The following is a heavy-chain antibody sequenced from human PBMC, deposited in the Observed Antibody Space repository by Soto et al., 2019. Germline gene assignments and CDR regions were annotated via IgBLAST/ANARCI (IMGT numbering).Heavy chain of an antibody. J-gene: IGHJ6*02. CDR2: IKEDGSEK. Sequence: GGSLRLSCAASGFSSSDSWMDWVRQAPGKGPEWVANIKEDGSEKNYVDSVKGRFTISRDNAKNSLYLQMNSLRAEDTAVYYCASLGRHGWGQGTTVTVSS. V-gene: IGHV3-7*01. CDR1: GFSSSDSW. D-gene: IGHD3-16*01. CDR3: ASLGRHG.